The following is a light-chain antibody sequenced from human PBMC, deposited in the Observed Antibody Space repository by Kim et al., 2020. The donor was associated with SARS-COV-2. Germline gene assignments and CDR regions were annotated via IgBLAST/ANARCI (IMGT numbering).Light chain of an antibody. J-gene: IGLJ2*01. Sequence: GQSITISCTGTSSDVGGYNYVSWYQQHPGKAPKLMIYDVSNRPSGVSNRFSGSKAGNTASLTISGLQAEDEADYYCSSYTSSSTVVFGGGTKMTVL. CDR3: SSYTSSSTVV. V-gene: IGLV2-14*03. CDR1: SSDVGGYNY. CDR2: DVS.